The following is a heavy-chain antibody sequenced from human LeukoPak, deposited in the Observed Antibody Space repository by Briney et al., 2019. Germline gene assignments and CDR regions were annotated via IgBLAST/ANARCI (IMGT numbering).Heavy chain of an antibody. CDR3: AKRANDYGDYVYFQH. CDR2: ISSNGGSS. D-gene: IGHD4-17*01. CDR1: GFTFSAYA. Sequence: GGSLRLSCSASGFTFSAYAMYWVRQAPGKGLEYVSGISSNGGSSFYADSVKGRFTISRDNSKNTLYLQMSSLRAEDTAVYYCAKRANDYGDYVYFQHWGQGTLVTVSS. J-gene: IGHJ1*01. V-gene: IGHV3-64D*09.